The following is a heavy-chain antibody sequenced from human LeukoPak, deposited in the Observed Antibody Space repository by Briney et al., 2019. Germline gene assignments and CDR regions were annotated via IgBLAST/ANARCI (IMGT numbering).Heavy chain of an antibody. D-gene: IGHD6-19*01. CDR2: INSDGSST. V-gene: IGHV3-74*01. CDR1: GFTFSRDW. CDR3: TRGAYSSGPFDP. Sequence: GGSLRLSCAASGFTFSRDWMHWVRQAPGKGLVWVSRINSDGSSTSYADSVKGRFTISRDNAKNTLYLQMNSLRAEDTAVYYCTRGAYSSGPFDPWGQGTLVTVSS. J-gene: IGHJ5*02.